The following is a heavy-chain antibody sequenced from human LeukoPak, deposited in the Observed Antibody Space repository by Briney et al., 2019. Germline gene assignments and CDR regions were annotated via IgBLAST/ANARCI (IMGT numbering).Heavy chain of an antibody. J-gene: IGHJ3*02. CDR1: GYTFTSYA. Sequence: ASVKVSCKASGYTFTSYAMHWVRQAPGQRLEWMGWISAGNGNTKYSQKFQGRVTITRDTSASTAYMELSSLRSEDTAVYYCARDSSGYDPLLDAFDIWGQGTMVTVSS. D-gene: IGHD5-12*01. CDR2: ISAGNGNT. CDR3: ARDSSGYDPLLDAFDI. V-gene: IGHV1-3*01.